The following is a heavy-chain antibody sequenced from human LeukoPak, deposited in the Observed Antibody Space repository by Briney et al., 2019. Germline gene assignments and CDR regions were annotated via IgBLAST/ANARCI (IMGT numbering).Heavy chain of an antibody. CDR3: TKVLSASSWSYFDY. Sequence: PRRSLRLSCAAPGFTFSSYGMHCVRQAPGKGLEWVAVISYDGSNKYYADSVKGRFTISRDNSKNTLYLQMNSLRAEDTAVYYCTKVLSASSWSYFDYWGQGTLVTVSS. CDR2: ISYDGSNK. V-gene: IGHV3-30*18. CDR1: GFTFSSYG. J-gene: IGHJ4*02. D-gene: IGHD6-13*01.